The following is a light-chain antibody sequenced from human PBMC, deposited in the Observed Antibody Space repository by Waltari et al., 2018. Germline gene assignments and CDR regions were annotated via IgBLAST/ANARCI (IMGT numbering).Light chain of an antibody. Sequence: DIQMTQSPSSLSASVGDRVTITCRASQSISSYLNWYQQKPGKAPNLLIYAASSLQSGVPSRFSGSGSGTDFTLTISSLQPEDFATYYWQQSYSTPPITFGQGTRLEIK. CDR1: QSISSY. CDR3: QQSYSTPPIT. CDR2: AAS. J-gene: IGKJ5*01. V-gene: IGKV1-39*01.